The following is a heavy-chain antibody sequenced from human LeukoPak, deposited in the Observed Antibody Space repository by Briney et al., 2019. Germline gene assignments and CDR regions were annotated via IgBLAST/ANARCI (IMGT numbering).Heavy chain of an antibody. Sequence: PGGSLRLSCAASGFTFSSYWMSWVRQAPGKGLEWVANIKEDGSQKYFGDSVKGRFTISRDNAKNSLYLQMNSLRAEDTAVYYCARDKIKTTVFDYWGQGTLVTVSS. CDR2: IKEDGSQK. V-gene: IGHV3-7*01. CDR3: ARDKIKTTVFDY. J-gene: IGHJ4*02. D-gene: IGHD1-1*01. CDR1: GFTFSSYW.